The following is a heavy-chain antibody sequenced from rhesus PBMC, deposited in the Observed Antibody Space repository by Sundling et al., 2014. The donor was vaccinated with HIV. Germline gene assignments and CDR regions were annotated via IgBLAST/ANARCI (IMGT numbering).Heavy chain of an antibody. Sequence: QVQLQESGPGLVKPSETLSLTCAVSGGSISSNFWNWVRQPPGKGLEWIGRIYGSSGNTNYNPSLTSRVTISIDTSKNQFSLKVNSVTATDTAVYFCARVGSSGAWSYWGQGVLVTVSS. CDR2: IYGSSGNT. D-gene: IGHD6-37*01. V-gene: IGHV4-147*01. CDR3: ARVGSSGAWSY. CDR1: GGSISSNF. J-gene: IGHJ4*01.